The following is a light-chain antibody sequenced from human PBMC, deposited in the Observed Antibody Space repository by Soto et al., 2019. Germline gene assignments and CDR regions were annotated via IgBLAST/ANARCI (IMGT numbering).Light chain of an antibody. CDR1: SSDVGGYNY. CDR2: EVS. CDR3: SSYAGSNNYV. Sequence: QSALTQPPSASGSPGQSVTISCTGTSSDVGGYNYVSWYQQHPGKAPKLMTYEVSKRPSGVPDRFSGSKSGNTASLTVSGLQAEDEADYYCSSYAGSNNYVFGTGT. V-gene: IGLV2-8*01. J-gene: IGLJ1*01.